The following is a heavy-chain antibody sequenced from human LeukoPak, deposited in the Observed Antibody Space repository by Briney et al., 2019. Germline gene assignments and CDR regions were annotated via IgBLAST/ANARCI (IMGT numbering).Heavy chain of an antibody. CDR2: IHYSGST. Sequence: PSQTLSLTCTVSGGSISSGGYYWSWIRQHPGKGLEWIGYIHYSGSTYYNPSLKSRVTISVDTSKNQFSLKLSSVTAADTAVYYCATTVFYYYYGMDVWGQGTTVTVSS. V-gene: IGHV4-31*03. J-gene: IGHJ6*02. CDR1: GGSISSGGYY. D-gene: IGHD4-17*01. CDR3: ATTVFYYYYGMDV.